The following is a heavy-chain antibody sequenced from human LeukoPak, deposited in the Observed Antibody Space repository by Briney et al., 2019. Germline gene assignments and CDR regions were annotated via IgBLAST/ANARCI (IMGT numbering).Heavy chain of an antibody. CDR2: ISAYNGNT. V-gene: IGHV1-18*01. CDR1: GYTFTSYG. D-gene: IGHD4-11*01. Sequence: GESLKISCKGSGYTFTSYGISWVRQAPGQGLEWMGWISAYNGNTNYAQKLQGRVTMTTDTSTSTAYMELRSLRSDDTAVYYCARDKAVTTELTQYFHHWGQGTLVTVSS. J-gene: IGHJ1*01. CDR3: ARDKAVTTELTQYFHH.